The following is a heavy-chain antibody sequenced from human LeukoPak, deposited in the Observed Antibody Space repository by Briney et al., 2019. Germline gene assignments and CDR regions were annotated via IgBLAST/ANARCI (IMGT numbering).Heavy chain of an antibody. CDR1: GFTFSSYA. D-gene: IGHD2-15*01. CDR3: GRSRRINASLYYYMDV. J-gene: IGHJ6*03. V-gene: IGHV3-23*01. CDR2: IRSTGDST. Sequence: PGGSLRLSCAASGFTFSSYAITWVRQAPGKGLEWVSSIRSTGDSTFYADSAKGRFTISRDNSKNTVYLLMNSLRTEDTAVYYCGRSRRINASLYYYMDVWGKGTTVTVSS.